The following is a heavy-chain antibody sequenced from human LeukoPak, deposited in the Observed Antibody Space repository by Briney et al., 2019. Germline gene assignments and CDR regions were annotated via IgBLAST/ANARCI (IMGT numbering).Heavy chain of an antibody. CDR2: IYSGGST. V-gene: IGHV3-53*01. CDR1: GFTVSSNY. Sequence: PGGSLRLSCAASGFTVSSNYMSWVRQAPGKGLEWVSVIYSGGSTYYADSVKGRFTISRDNSKNTLYLQMNSLRAEDTAVYYCAREVAYSGGSYYMDVWGKGTTVTVSS. J-gene: IGHJ6*03. D-gene: IGHD1-26*01. CDR3: AREVAYSGGSYYMDV.